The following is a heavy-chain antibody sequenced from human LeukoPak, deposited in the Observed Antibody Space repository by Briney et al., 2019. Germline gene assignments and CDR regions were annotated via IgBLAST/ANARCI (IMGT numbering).Heavy chain of an antibody. D-gene: IGHD3-9*01. CDR2: ISGSGGST. J-gene: IGHJ4*02. Sequence: GGSLRLSCAASGFTFSSYAMSWVRQAPGKGLEWVSAISGSGGSTYYADSVKGRFTISRDNSKNTLYLQMNSLRAEDTAAYYCAKSHILTGYYIYWGQGTLVTVSS. CDR1: GFTFSSYA. V-gene: IGHV3-23*01. CDR3: AKSHILTGYYIY.